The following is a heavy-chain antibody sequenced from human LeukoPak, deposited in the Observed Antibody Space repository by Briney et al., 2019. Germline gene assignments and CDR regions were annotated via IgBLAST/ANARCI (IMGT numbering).Heavy chain of an antibody. CDR1: GYTFTGYY. Sequence: GASVKVSCKAAGYTFTGYYMFWLRQAPGQGLEWMGRINPNSGGTNYAQKFQGRVTMTRDTSISTAYMELSRLRSDDTAVYYCARGYCSGGSCYSVENWFDPGGQGILVTVSS. CDR2: INPNSGGT. J-gene: IGHJ5*02. CDR3: ARGYCSGGSCYSVENWFDP. D-gene: IGHD2-15*01. V-gene: IGHV1-2*06.